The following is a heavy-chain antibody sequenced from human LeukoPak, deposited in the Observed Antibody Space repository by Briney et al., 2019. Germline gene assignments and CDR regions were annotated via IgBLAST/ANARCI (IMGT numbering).Heavy chain of an antibody. CDR2: INHSGST. CDR3: ARVRTAAAGQHYYYYGMDV. V-gene: IGHV4-34*01. J-gene: IGHJ6*04. CDR1: GGSFSGYY. D-gene: IGHD6-13*01. Sequence: SETLSLTCAVYGGSFSGYYWSWIRQPPGKGLEWIGEINHSGSTNYNPSLKSRVTISVDTSKNQFSLKLSSVTAADTAVYYCARVRTAAAGQHYYYYGMDVWGKGTTVTVSS.